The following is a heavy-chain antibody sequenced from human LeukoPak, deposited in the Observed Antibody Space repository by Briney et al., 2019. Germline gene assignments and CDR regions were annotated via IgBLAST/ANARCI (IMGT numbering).Heavy chain of an antibody. CDR1: GFTFSSYS. J-gene: IGHJ4*02. Sequence: GGSLRLSCAASGFTFSSYSMNWVRQAPGKGLEWVSYISSSSSTIYYADSVKGRFTISRDNAENSLYLQMNSLRDEDTAVYYCAAQRVAAAGTGDCWGQGTLVTVSS. CDR3: AAQRVAAAGTGDC. V-gene: IGHV3-48*02. CDR2: ISSSSSTI. D-gene: IGHD6-13*01.